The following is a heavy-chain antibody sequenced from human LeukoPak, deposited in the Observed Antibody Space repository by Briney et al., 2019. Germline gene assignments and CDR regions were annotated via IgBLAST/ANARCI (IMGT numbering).Heavy chain of an antibody. CDR1: GYTFTSYA. J-gene: IGHJ4*02. Sequence: ASVKVSCKASGYTFTSYAMHWVRQAPGQRLEWMGWINAGNGNTKYSQKFQGRVTITRDTSASTAYMELSSLRSEDTAVYYCAREAQQLVPRRGFHFDYWGQGTLVTVSS. V-gene: IGHV1-3*01. D-gene: IGHD6-13*01. CDR2: INAGNGNT. CDR3: AREAQQLVPRRGFHFDY.